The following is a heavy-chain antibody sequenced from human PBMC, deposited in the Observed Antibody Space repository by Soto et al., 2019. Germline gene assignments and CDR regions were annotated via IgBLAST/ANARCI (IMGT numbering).Heavy chain of an antibody. CDR2: INHSGST. CDR3: AIGCGDLGSEAFDI. D-gene: IGHD2-21*02. CDR1: GGSFSGYY. Sequence: QVQLQQGGAGLLKPSETLSLTCAVYGGSFSGYYWSWIRQPPGKGLEWIGEINHSGSTNYNPSLKSRVTISVDTSKNQFSLKLSSVTAADTAVYYCAIGCGDLGSEAFDIWGQGTMVTVSS. J-gene: IGHJ3*02. V-gene: IGHV4-34*01.